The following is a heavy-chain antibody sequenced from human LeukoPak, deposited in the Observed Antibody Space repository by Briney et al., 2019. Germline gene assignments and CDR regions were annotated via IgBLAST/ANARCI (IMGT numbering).Heavy chain of an antibody. CDR2: ISAYNGNT. D-gene: IGHD2-15*01. V-gene: IGHV1-18*01. CDR3: ARVGYCSGGSCYGNWFDP. Sequence: ASVKVSCKASGYTFTSYGISWVRQAPGQGLEWMGWISAYNGNTNYAQKLQGRVTMTTDTSTSTAYTELRSLRSDDTAVYYCARVGYCSGGSCYGNWFDPWGQGTLVTVSS. J-gene: IGHJ5*02. CDR1: GYTFTSYG.